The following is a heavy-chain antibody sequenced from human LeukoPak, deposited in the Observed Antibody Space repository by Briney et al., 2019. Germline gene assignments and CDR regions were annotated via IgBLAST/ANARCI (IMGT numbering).Heavy chain of an antibody. J-gene: IGHJ4*02. V-gene: IGHV3-30*03. Sequence: GGSLRLSCAASRFTFRSYAMHWVRQAPGKGLEWAAVITYDGRQIYYADSVKGRFTISRDNSRNTLHLQMNSLRPEDTAVYYCASGSTSLEYFDYWGQGTLVTVSS. CDR1: RFTFRSYA. CDR2: ITYDGRQI. D-gene: IGHD2-2*01. CDR3: ASGSTSLEYFDY.